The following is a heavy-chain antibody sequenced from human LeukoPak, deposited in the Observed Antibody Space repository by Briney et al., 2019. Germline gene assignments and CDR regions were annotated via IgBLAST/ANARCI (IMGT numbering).Heavy chain of an antibody. J-gene: IGHJ4*02. CDR1: GFTFSGSA. Sequence: GGSLRLSCAASGFTFSGSAMHWVRQASGKGLEWVGRIRSKANSYATAYAASVKGRFTISRDDSKNTAYLQMNSLKTEDTAVYYCTRHSIDYGGNGDYWGQGTLVTVSS. D-gene: IGHD4-23*01. CDR2: IRSKANSYAT. CDR3: TRHSIDYGGNGDY. V-gene: IGHV3-73*01.